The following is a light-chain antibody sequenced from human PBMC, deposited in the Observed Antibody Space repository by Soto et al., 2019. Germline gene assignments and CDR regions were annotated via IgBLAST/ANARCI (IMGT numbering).Light chain of an antibody. CDR1: QSVRTK. CDR2: GAS. V-gene: IGKV3D-15*01. CDR3: QQYNKWPAEIT. J-gene: IGKJ5*01. Sequence: EIVMTQSPATLSVSPGDRVTLSCRASQSVRTKLAWYQQKPGQAPRLLIYGASSRATGIPARFSGSGSGTEFTLTISSLQAEDSGVYYCQQYNKWPAEITFGQGTRLEIK.